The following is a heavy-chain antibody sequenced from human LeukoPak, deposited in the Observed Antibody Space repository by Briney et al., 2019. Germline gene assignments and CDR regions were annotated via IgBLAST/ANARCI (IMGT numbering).Heavy chain of an antibody. Sequence: SETLSLTCTVSGGSISSSSYYWGWIRQPPGKGLEWIGSIYYSGSTYYNPSLKSRVTISVDTSKNQFSLKLSSVTAADTAVYYCARELEAPPCYYYYMDVWGKGTTVTVSS. CDR2: IYYSGST. CDR1: GGSISSSSYY. CDR3: ARELEAPPCYYYYMDV. V-gene: IGHV4-39*07. J-gene: IGHJ6*03.